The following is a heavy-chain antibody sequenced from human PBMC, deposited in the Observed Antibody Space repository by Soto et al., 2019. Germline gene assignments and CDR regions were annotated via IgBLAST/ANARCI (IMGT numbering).Heavy chain of an antibody. CDR3: ARAIVVTVGGMDV. Sequence: QVQLQESGPGLVKPSQTLSLTCTVSGGSISNADYYWSWVRQPPGKGLEWIGYIYYSGSSFFNPSLKSRVTMSKDTSKIQFSLRLTSVTAADTAVYYCARAIVVTVGGMDVGGRGTTVTVSS. CDR1: GGSISNADYY. D-gene: IGHD5-12*01. V-gene: IGHV4-30-4*01. CDR2: IYYSGSS. J-gene: IGHJ6*02.